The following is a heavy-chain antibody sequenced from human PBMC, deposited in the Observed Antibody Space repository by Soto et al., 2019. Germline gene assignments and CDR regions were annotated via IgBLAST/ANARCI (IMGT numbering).Heavy chain of an antibody. V-gene: IGHV4-4*02. CDR2: IYHSGNT. Sequence: VQLRQSGPGLVKPSGTLSLTCAVSGGSISSSNWWTWVRQAPGKGLEWIGEIYHSGNTYYNTSLKGRLTITVDKSNNPFPLKLNSVTAADTAVYYWATLPPRVVSSLLPSPTWGQGTLVTVSS. CDR3: ATLPPRVVSSLLPSPT. D-gene: IGHD1-26*01. CDR1: GGSISSSNW. J-gene: IGHJ5*02.